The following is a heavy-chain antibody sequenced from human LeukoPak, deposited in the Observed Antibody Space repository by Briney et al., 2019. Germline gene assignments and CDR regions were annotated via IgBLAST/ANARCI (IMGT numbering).Heavy chain of an antibody. V-gene: IGHV4-34*01. D-gene: IGHD3-16*02. CDR2: INHTGST. CDR1: GGSFSGYF. J-gene: IGHJ4*02. Sequence: SETLSLTCAVYGGSFSGYFWSWIRQPPGKGLEWIGEINHTGSTNYNPSPKSRVTISVDTSKNQFSLKVSSVTDADTAVYYCARSKDYVWGTYRWALGYWGQGTLVTVSS. CDR3: ARSKDYVWGTYRWALGY.